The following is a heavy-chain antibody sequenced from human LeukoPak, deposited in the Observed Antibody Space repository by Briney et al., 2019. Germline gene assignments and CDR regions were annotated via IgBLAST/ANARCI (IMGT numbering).Heavy chain of an antibody. CDR3: ARTAEITMTYYFDY. V-gene: IGHV4-34*01. J-gene: IGHJ4*02. Sequence: PSETLSRTCAVYGGSFSGYYWSWIRQPPGKGLEWIGEINHSGSTNYNPSLKSRVTISVDTSKNQFSLKLSSVTAADTAVYYCARTAEITMTYYFDYWGQGTLVTVSS. D-gene: IGHD3-22*01. CDR2: INHSGST. CDR1: GGSFSGYY.